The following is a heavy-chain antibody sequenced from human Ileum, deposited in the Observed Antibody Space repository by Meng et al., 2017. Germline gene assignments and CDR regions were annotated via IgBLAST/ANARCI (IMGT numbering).Heavy chain of an antibody. CDR3: VKGVGASFPASRNFDF. J-gene: IGHJ4*02. CDR1: RFTFSTYA. Sequence: GESLKISCAASRFTFSTYAMTWVRQAPGKGLEWVSIIGGSGGDTHYVDSVKGRFIISRDNSKNTLYLQMNSLRAEDTAVYYCVKGVGASFPASRNFDFWGQGTLVTVSS. V-gene: IGHV3-23*01. D-gene: IGHD1-26*01. CDR2: IGGSGGDT.